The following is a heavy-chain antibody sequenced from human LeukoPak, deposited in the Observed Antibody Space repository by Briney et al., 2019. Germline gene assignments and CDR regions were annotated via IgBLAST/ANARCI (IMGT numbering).Heavy chain of an antibody. CDR3: AKDVYISSPYYFDY. CDR2: IYSDGST. CDR1: GFTVSSNY. J-gene: IGHJ4*02. D-gene: IGHD6-13*01. Sequence: GGSLRLSCAASGFTVSSNYMSWDRQAPGKGLEWVSIIYSDGSTFYADSVKDRFTISRDNSKNTLYLQMNGLRADDTAVYYCAKDVYISSPYYFDYWGQGTLVTVSS. V-gene: IGHV3-66*01.